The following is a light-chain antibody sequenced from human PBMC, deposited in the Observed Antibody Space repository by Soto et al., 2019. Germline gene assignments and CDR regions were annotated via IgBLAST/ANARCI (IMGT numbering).Light chain of an antibody. CDR1: QSVGSN. J-gene: IGKJ5*01. CDR2: RAS. V-gene: IGKV3-15*01. Sequence: ERVLMQSPATLSVSPGERAILSCRASQSVGSNLAWYQQKPGQAPRLLIYRASTRATDTPARFSGSGSGTEFTLTISSLQSEDIAVYSCQQYGNWPITFGQGTRLEIK. CDR3: QQYGNWPIT.